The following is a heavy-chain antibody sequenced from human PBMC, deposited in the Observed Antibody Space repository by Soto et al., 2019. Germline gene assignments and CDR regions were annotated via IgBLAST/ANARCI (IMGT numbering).Heavy chain of an antibody. J-gene: IGHJ4*02. CDR2: INPNSGGT. V-gene: IGHV1-2*04. Sequence: ASVKVSCKASGYTFTGYYMHWVRQAPGQGLEWMGWINPNSGGTNYAQKFQGWVTMTRDTSISTAYMELSRLRSDDTAVYYCARGGPMRGSSTSCYLLDYWGQGTLVTVSS. D-gene: IGHD2-2*01. CDR1: GYTFTGYY. CDR3: ARGGPMRGSSTSCYLLDY.